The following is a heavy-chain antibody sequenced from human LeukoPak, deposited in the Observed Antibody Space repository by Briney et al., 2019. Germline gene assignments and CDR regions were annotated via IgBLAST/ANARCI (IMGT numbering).Heavy chain of an antibody. D-gene: IGHD5-24*01. CDR3: TRAPGDAFHPGGYYIDY. J-gene: IGHJ4*02. V-gene: IGHV3-49*04. CDR2: IRIKTYGGAT. Sequence: PGGSLRLSCTTSGFSFDNYALTWVRQAPGKGLEWVGFIRIKTYGGATEYAASVKGRFTISRDDSKSIAYLRMDSLKTEDTAVYYCTRAPGDAFHPGGYYIDYWGQGTLVAVSS. CDR1: GFSFDNYA.